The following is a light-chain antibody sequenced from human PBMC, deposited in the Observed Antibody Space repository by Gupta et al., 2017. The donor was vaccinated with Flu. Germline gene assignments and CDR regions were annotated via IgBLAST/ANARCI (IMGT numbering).Light chain of an antibody. CDR2: DSY. Sequence: EIVLTQSPATLTLSPWETTTLSCRTSQSISNDLAWYQQRHGQTPRLLMYDSYNRAAGIPARCSGSGSGTDVTLTISSLEPEDFAVYYCQQRSTRPLTFGGGTKVEIK. J-gene: IGKJ4*01. V-gene: IGKV3-11*01. CDR1: QSISND. CDR3: QQRSTRPLT.